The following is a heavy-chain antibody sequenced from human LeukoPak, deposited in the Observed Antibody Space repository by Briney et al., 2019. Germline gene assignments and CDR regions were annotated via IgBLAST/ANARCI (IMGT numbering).Heavy chain of an antibody. CDR2: ISSSGSTI. Sequence: PGGSLRLSCAASGFTFSTCEMNRVRQAPGKGLEWISDISSSGSTIYYADSVKGRFTISRDNAKNSLYLQMNSLRAEDTAVYYCARLTCDSGCYVDYWGQGTLVTVSS. CDR1: GFTFSTCE. J-gene: IGHJ4*02. D-gene: IGHD6-19*01. V-gene: IGHV3-48*03. CDR3: ARLTCDSGCYVDY.